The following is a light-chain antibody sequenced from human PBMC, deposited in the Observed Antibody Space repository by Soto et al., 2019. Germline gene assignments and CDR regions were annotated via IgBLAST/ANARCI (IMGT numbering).Light chain of an antibody. J-gene: IGKJ1*01. CDR3: QQYNSYSST. CDR2: KAS. CDR1: QSISSW. Sequence: EIEMKQAASTLSVALGDRVTISCRASQSISSWLAWYQQKPGKAPKLLIYKASSLESGVPSRFSGSGSGTEFTLTICSPQTDDFAIYYCQQYNSYSSTLGQGTKVDI. V-gene: IGKV1-5*03.